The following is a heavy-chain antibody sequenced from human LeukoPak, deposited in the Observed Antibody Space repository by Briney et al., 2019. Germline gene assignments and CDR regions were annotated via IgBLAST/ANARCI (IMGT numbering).Heavy chain of an antibody. CDR3: ARDVVGSSNNGMDV. CDR2: ISGSGGST. J-gene: IGHJ6*02. CDR1: GFTFSTYA. D-gene: IGHD6-13*01. V-gene: IGHV3-23*01. Sequence: PGGSLRLSCAASGFTFSTYAMSWVRQAPGKGLEWVSGISGSGGSTYYADSVKGRFTISRDNSKNTLYLQMNSLRAEDAAVYYCARDVVGSSNNGMDVWGQGTTVTVSS.